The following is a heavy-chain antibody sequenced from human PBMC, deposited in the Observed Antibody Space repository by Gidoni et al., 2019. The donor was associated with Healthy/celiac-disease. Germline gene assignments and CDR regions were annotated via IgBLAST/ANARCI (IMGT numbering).Heavy chain of an antibody. CDR1: GGTFSSYA. V-gene: IGHV1-69*01. CDR2: IIPIFGTA. J-gene: IGHJ6*02. CDR3: AREEAEWSGTHYYYYGMDV. Sequence: QVQLVQSGAEVQKPGSAVKVSCKASGGTFSSYAISWVRQAPGQGLEWLGGIIPIFGTANYAQKFQGRVTITADESTSTAYMELSSLRSEDTAVYYCAREEAEWSGTHYYYYGMDVWGQGTTVTVSS. D-gene: IGHD3-3*01.